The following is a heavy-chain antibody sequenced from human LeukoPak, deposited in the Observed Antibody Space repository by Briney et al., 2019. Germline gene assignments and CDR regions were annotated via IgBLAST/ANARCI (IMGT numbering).Heavy chain of an antibody. D-gene: IGHD2-2*01. Sequence: GGSLRLSCAASGFTFSSYGMHWVRQAPGKGLEWVAVISYDGSNKYYADSVKGRFTISRDNSKNTLYLQMNSLRAEDTAVYYCAKGGRHYCSSTSCYEGEGDYWGQGTLVTVSS. CDR1: GFTFSSYG. CDR3: AKGGRHYCSSTSCYEGEGDY. J-gene: IGHJ4*02. V-gene: IGHV3-30*18. CDR2: ISYDGSNK.